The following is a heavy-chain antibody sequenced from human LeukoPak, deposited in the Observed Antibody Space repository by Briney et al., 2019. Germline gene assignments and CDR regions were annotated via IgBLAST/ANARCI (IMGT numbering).Heavy chain of an antibody. CDR2: IYQSGST. D-gene: IGHD4-23*01. V-gene: IGHV4-4*02. CDR1: GGSISSSNW. J-gene: IGHJ4*02. CDR3: AGVGGNFPFDY. Sequence: PSETLSLTCAVSGGSISSSNWWSWVRQPPGKGLEWIGEIYQSGSTNYNPPLKSRVTISLDKSKNQFSLKLSSVTAADTAIYYCAGVGGNFPFDYWGQGTLVTASS.